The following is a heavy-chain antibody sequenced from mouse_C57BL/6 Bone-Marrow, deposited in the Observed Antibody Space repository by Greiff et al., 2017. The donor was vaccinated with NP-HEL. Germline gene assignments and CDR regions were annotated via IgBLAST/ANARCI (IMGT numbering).Heavy chain of an antibody. V-gene: IGHV1-26*01. J-gene: IGHJ3*01. CDR1: GYTFTDYY. Sequence: VQLQQSGPELVKPGASVKISCKASGYTFTDYYMNWVKQSHGKSLEWIGDINPNNGGTSYNQKFKGKATLTVDKSSSTAYMELRSLTSEDSAVYYCARVYYYGSSYRFAYWGQGTLVTVSA. CDR3: ARVYYYGSSYRFAY. D-gene: IGHD1-1*01. CDR2: INPNNGGT.